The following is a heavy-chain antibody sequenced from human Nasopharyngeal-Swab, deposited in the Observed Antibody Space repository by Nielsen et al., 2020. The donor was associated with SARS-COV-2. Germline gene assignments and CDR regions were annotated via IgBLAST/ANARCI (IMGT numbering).Heavy chain of an antibody. D-gene: IGHD5-18*01. Sequence: GASLKISCAASGFTFSSYWMSWVRQAPGKGLEWVANIKEDGSEKYYVDSVKGRFTISRGNAKNSLYLQMNSLRAEDTAVYYCARRIQLFEAWDWFDPWGQGTLVTVSS. CDR2: IKEDGSEK. CDR3: ARRIQLFEAWDWFDP. CDR1: GFTFSSYW. V-gene: IGHV3-7*03. J-gene: IGHJ5*02.